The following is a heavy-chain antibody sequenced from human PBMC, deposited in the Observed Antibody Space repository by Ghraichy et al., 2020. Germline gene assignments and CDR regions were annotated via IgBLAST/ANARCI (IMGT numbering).Heavy chain of an antibody. CDR1: GFTFSSYA. Sequence: LSLTCAASGFTFSSYAMSWVRQAPGKGLEWVSAISGSGGSTYYADSVKGRFTISRDNSKNTLYLQMNSLRAEDTAVYYCAKDRPGGPEDNIVVVPAAMSGSEPYYYYGMDVWGQGTTVTVSS. J-gene: IGHJ6*02. CDR2: ISGSGGST. V-gene: IGHV3-23*01. CDR3: AKDRPGGPEDNIVVVPAAMSGSEPYYYYGMDV. D-gene: IGHD2-2*01.